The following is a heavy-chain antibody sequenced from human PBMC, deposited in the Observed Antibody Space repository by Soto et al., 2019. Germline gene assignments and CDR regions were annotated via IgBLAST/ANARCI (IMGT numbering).Heavy chain of an antibody. J-gene: IGHJ4*02. CDR2: INHSGST. D-gene: IGHD3-22*01. Sequence: GSLRLSCAVSGFTFRSYSMHWVRQSPGKGLEWIGEINHSGSTNYNPSLKSRVTISVDTSKNQFSLKLSSVTAADTAVYYCARVEGYYYDSSGEIGYWGQGTLVTVSS. V-gene: IGHV4-34*01. CDR1: GFTFRSYS. CDR3: ARVEGYYYDSSGEIGY.